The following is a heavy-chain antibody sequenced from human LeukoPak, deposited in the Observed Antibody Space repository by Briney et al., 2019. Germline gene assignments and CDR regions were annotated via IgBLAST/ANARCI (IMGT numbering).Heavy chain of an antibody. CDR3: ARRRGYSGNDDLDY. J-gene: IGHJ4*02. CDR1: GASISNANYY. D-gene: IGHD5-12*01. Sequence: SETLSLTCTVSGASISNANYYWSWIRQFPGKGLEWIAYIYYSVSAYYNPSLKNRVTMSVDTSTHQFSLTMTSVPLADTAVYYCARRRGYSGNDDLDYWGRGTLVTVSS. V-gene: IGHV4-31*03. CDR2: IYYSVSA.